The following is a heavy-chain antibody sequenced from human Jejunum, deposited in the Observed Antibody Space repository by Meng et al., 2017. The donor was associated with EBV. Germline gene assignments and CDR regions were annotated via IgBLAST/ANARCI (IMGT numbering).Heavy chain of an antibody. Sequence: QVQVVESGGGLVKPGGSVRLSCGASGFTFSDYYMAWVRQAPGKGLEWVSYISSRSSTIYYADSVKGRFTISRDNAHNSLYLQMNSLRAEDTAVYYCAREMSTITCCDYWGQGTLVTVSS. CDR1: GFTFSDYY. CDR2: ISSRSSTI. D-gene: IGHD5-24*01. J-gene: IGHJ4*02. V-gene: IGHV3-11*01. CDR3: AREMSTITCCDY.